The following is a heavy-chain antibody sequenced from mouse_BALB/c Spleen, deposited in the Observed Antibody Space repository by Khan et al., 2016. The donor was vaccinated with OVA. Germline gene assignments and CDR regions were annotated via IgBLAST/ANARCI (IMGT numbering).Heavy chain of an antibody. CDR3: ARDGSRYNYALDY. Sequence: EVQLQQSGPGLVKPSQSLSLTCTVTGYSITSDYAWNWIRQFPGNTLEWMGYISYSGSTNYNPSLKSRISITRDTSKNQFILQWNSVTTEDTATYYCARDGSRYNYALDYWGQGTSVPVPS. V-gene: IGHV3-2*02. CDR2: ISYSGST. CDR1: GYSITSDYA. J-gene: IGHJ4*01. D-gene: IGHD2-3*01.